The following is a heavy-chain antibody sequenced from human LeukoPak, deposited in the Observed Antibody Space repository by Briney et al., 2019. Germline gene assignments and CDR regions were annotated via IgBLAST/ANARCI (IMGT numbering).Heavy chain of an antibody. D-gene: IGHD3-9*01. CDR1: GFTFSTYT. CDR2: ISSSNSYI. J-gene: IGHJ6*03. V-gene: IGHV3-21*01. Sequence: GGSLRLSCAASGFTFSTYTMNWVRQAPGKGLEGVSLISSSNSYIEYADSVKGRFTISRDNAKNSLDLQMNSLRAEDTSVYYCERDRYSFGLDYYYYTDVWGKGTTVTVSS. CDR3: ERDRYSFGLDYYYYTDV.